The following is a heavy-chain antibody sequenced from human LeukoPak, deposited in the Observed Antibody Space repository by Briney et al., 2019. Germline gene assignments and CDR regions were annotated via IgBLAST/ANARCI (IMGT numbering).Heavy chain of an antibody. V-gene: IGHV3-53*01. CDR1: GFTVSSNY. Sequence: GGSLRLSCAASGFTVSSNYMSWVHQAPGKGLEWVSVIYSGGSTYYADAVKGRFTISRDNSKNTLYLQMNSLRAEDTAVYYCARGGGYGSGSHYYFDYWGQGTVVTVSS. CDR2: IYSGGST. CDR3: ARGGGYGSGSHYYFDY. J-gene: IGHJ4*02. D-gene: IGHD3-10*01.